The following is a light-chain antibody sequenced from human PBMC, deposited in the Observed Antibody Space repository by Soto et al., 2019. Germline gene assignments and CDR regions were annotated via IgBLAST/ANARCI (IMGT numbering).Light chain of an antibody. CDR3: QMSYGT. CDR1: QSISVY. Sequence: DIKMTQSPSSLSASVGDRVTITCRASQSISVYLNWYQQKPGKAPNLLIFAASNLQSGVPSRFSGSGSGTHFALTISSLQPEDSANYYCQMSYGTFGQGTKVEIK. V-gene: IGKV1-39*01. J-gene: IGKJ1*01. CDR2: AAS.